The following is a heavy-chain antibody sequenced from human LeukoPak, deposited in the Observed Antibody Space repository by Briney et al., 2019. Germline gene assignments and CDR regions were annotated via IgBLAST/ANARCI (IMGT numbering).Heavy chain of an antibody. J-gene: IGHJ4*02. CDR3: AKDGGKYYDILTGYYKFGAAYYFDY. D-gene: IGHD3-9*01. CDR1: GFTFDDYA. V-gene: IGHV3-9*01. Sequence: GRSLRLSCAASGFTFDDYAMHWVRQAPGKGLEWVSGISWNSGSIGYADSVEGRFTISRDNAKNSLYLQMNSLRAEDTALYYCAKDGGKYYDILTGYYKFGAAYYFDYWGQGTLVTVSS. CDR2: ISWNSGSI.